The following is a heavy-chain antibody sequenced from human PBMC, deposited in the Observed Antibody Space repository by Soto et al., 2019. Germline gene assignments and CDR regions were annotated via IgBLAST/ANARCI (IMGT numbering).Heavy chain of an antibody. CDR2: FIPIYGAT. CDR1: GGTFSSYA. V-gene: IGHV1-69*01. D-gene: IGHD6-13*01. CDR3: GRDLRERTIAAPTYYYYGMDV. Sequence: QVQLVQSGAEVKKPGSSVKVSCKASGGTFSSYAITWVRQAPGQGLEWMGGFIPIYGATNYARKFQGRVTIAADASTSTSFMEMSSLTHEDTAVYYCGRDLRERTIAAPTYYYYGMDVWGQGTTVTVSS. J-gene: IGHJ6*02.